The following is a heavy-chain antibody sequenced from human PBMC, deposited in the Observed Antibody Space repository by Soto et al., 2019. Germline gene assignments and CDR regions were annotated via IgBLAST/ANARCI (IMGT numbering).Heavy chain of an antibody. CDR2: ISYDGSNK. V-gene: IGHV3-30*18. CDR3: AKDVREGWRVPSFDY. J-gene: IGHJ4*02. Sequence: GGSLRLSCAASGFTFSSYGMHWVRQAPGKGLEWVAVISYDGSNKYYADSVKGRFTISRDNSKNTLYLQMNSLRAEDTAVYYCAKDVREGWRVPSFDYWGQGTLVTVSS. CDR1: GFTFSSYG. D-gene: IGHD2-2*01.